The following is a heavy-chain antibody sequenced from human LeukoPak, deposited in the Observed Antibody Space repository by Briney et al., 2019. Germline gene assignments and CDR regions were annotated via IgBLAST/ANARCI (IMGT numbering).Heavy chain of an antibody. Sequence: GRSLRLSCAASGFTFSSYGMHWVRQAPGKGLEWVAVIWYDGSNKYYADSVKGRFTISRDNSKNTLYLQMNSLRAEDTAVYYCARDYGGSYPTYYFDYWGQGTLVTVSS. CDR1: GFTFSSYG. CDR2: IWYDGSNK. V-gene: IGHV3-33*01. CDR3: ARDYGGSYPTYYFDY. D-gene: IGHD1-26*01. J-gene: IGHJ4*02.